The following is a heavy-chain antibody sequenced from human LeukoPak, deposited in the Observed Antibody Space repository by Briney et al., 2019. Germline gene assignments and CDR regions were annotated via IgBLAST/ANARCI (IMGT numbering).Heavy chain of an antibody. J-gene: IGHJ4*02. V-gene: IGHV1-69*02. CDR3: AGRAYCGGDCYFPPDY. D-gene: IGHD2-21*02. Sequence: SVKVSCKASGGTFSSYTISWVRQAPGQGLEWMGRIIPILGIANYAQKFQGRVTITADKSTSTAYMELSSLRSEDTAVYYCAGRAYCGGDCYFPPDYWGQGTLVTVSS. CDR2: IIPILGIA. CDR1: GGTFSSYT.